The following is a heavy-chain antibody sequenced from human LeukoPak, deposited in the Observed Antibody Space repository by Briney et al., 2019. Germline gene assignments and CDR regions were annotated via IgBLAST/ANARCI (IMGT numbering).Heavy chain of an antibody. CDR2: IKQEGSEK. D-gene: IGHD5-18*01. CDR3: ARGQIQLWFP. V-gene: IGHV3-7*01. Sequence: GGSLRLSCAASGFTFSSYWISWVREAPGKGREGGANIKQEGSEKYYVDSVKGRFTNSRDNAKSSLYLQMNSLRAEDTAVYCCARGQIQLWFPWGQGTLVSVSS. J-gene: IGHJ5*02. CDR1: GFTFSSYW.